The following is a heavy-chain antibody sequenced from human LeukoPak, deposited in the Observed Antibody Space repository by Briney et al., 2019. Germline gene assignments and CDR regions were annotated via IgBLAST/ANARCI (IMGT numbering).Heavy chain of an antibody. D-gene: IGHD4-17*01. Sequence: ASVKVSCKASGYTFTGYYMHWVRQAPGQALEWMGWITPFNGNTNYAQIFKDRVTFTGDRSMSTAYMELSSLRSEDTAMYYCANGDYMKLDYWGQGTLVTVSS. J-gene: IGHJ4*02. CDR1: GYTFTGYY. V-gene: IGHV1-45*02. CDR2: ITPFNGNT. CDR3: ANGDYMKLDY.